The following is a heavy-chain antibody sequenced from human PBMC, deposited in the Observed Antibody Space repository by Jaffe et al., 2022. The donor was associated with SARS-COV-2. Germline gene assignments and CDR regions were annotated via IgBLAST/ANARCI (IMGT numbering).Heavy chain of an antibody. V-gene: IGHV3-66*02. CDR1: GFTVSSNY. CDR2: IYSGGST. D-gene: IGHD2-8*01. J-gene: IGHJ6*02. CDR3: ARDKRSPVYAIEDYGMDV. Sequence: EVQLVESGGGLVQPGGSLRLSCAASGFTVSSNYMSWVRQAPGKGLEWVSVIYSGGSTYYADSVKGRFTISRDNSKNTLYLQMNSLRAEDTAVYYCARDKRSPVYAIEDYGMDVWGQGTTVTVSS.